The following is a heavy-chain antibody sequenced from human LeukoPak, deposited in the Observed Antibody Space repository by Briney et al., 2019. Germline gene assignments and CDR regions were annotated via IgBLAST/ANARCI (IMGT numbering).Heavy chain of an antibody. V-gene: IGHV1-18*01. CDR3: ARDERQYDIFIGYAGIFDY. D-gene: IGHD3-9*01. CDR2: ISAWDSKT. CDR1: GYTFTSFG. J-gene: IGHJ4*02. Sequence: ASVKVSCKASGYTFTSFGVSWVRQAPGQGLEWMGWISAWDSKTNYAQKFQGRVTMTIDTSTSTAYMELRSLRSDDTAVYFCARDERQYDIFIGYAGIFDYWGQGTLVTVSS.